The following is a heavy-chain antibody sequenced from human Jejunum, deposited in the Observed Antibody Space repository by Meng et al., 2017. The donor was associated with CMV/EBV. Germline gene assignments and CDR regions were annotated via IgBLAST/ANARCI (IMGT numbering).Heavy chain of an antibody. Sequence: VSGGSISSYYWSWIRQPPGKGLEYIGYIYYSGRTNYNASLKSRVTISVDTSKNQFSLKLTSVSAADTAVYYCARVSGGNLSPFDIWGQGTMVTVSS. V-gene: IGHV4-59*01. CDR1: GGSISSYY. CDR2: IYYSGRT. CDR3: ARVSGGNLSPFDI. D-gene: IGHD4-23*01. J-gene: IGHJ3*02.